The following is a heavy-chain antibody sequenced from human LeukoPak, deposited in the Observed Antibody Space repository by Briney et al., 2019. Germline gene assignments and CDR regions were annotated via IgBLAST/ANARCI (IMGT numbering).Heavy chain of an antibody. CDR1: GFTFTDYS. Sequence: PGGSLRLSCAASGFTFTDYSMTWVRQAPGKGLEWVSSISTVSTYKFYSDSVKGRFPISRDNAKNILYLQMSSLSAEDTAVYYCARDGSGFYLYYFMDVWGRGTPVTVSS. V-gene: IGHV3-21*01. D-gene: IGHD6-25*01. J-gene: IGHJ6*03. CDR2: ISTVSTYK. CDR3: ARDGSGFYLYYFMDV.